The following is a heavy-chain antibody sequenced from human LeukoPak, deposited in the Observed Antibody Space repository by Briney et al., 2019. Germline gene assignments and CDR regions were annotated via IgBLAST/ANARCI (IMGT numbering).Heavy chain of an antibody. CDR3: ARVEGLYYYYYMDV. D-gene: IGHD3-3*01. CDR1: GYTFTSYG. Sequence: ASVKVSCKASGYTFTSYGISWVRQAPGQGLEWMGWISAYNGNTNYAQKLQGRATMTTDTSTSTAYMELRSLRSDDTAVYYCARVEGLYYYYYMDVWGKGTTVTVSS. V-gene: IGHV1-18*01. CDR2: ISAYNGNT. J-gene: IGHJ6*03.